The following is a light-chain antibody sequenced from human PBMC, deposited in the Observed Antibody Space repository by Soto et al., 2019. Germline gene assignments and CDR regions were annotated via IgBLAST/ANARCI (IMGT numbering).Light chain of an antibody. CDR2: GAS. V-gene: IGKV3-20*01. J-gene: IGKJ1*01. CDR3: QQYGSSGT. Sequence: EIVMTQSPATLSVSPGERATLSCRASQSVSSNLAWYQQKPGQAPRLLIYGASNRATGIPDRLSGSGSGTDSTLTISRLEPEDFAVYYCQQYGSSGTFGQGTKVDI. CDR1: QSVSSN.